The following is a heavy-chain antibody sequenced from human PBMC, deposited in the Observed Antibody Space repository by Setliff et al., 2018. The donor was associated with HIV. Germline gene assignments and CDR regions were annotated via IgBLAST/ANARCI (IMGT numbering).Heavy chain of an antibody. CDR1: GFTFSSYA. CDR3: ARVQQQLLQEDDYFDY. D-gene: IGHD6-13*01. Sequence: GSLRLSCAASGFTFSSYAMHWVRQAPGKGLEWVAVISYDGSNKYYADSVKGRFTISRDNSKNTLYLQMNSLRAEDTAVYYCARVQQQLLQEDDYFDYWGQGTLVTVSS. J-gene: IGHJ4*02. CDR2: ISYDGSNK. V-gene: IGHV3-30*04.